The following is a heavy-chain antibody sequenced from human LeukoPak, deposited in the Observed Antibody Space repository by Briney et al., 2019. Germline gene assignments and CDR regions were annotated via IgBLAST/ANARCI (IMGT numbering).Heavy chain of an antibody. CDR3: ARDLTWQWPEAGFDY. CDR1: GYSISSGYY. Sequence: PSETLSLTCTVSGYSISSGYYWGWIQQPPGKGLEWIGSIYHSGSTYFNPSLKSRVTISVDTSKNQFSLKLSSVTAADTAVYYCARDLTWQWPEAGFDYWGQGTLVTVSS. J-gene: IGHJ4*02. V-gene: IGHV4-38-2*02. D-gene: IGHD6-19*01. CDR2: IYHSGST.